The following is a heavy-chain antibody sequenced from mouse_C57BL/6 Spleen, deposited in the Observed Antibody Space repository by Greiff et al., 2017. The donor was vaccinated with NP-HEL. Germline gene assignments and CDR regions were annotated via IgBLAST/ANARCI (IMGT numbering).Heavy chain of an antibody. D-gene: IGHD2-10*02. CDR3: ARGVWSHYFDY. J-gene: IGHJ2*01. V-gene: IGHV3-6*01. Sequence: VQLKESGPGLVKPSQSLSLTCSVTGYSITSGYYWNWIRQFPGNKLEWMGYISYDGSNNYNPSLKNRISITRDTSKNQFFLKLNSVTTEDTATYYCARGVWSHYFDYWGQGTTLTVSS. CDR1: GYSITSGYY. CDR2: ISYDGSN.